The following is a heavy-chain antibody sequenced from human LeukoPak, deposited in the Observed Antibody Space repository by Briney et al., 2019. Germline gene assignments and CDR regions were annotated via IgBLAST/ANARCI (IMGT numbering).Heavy chain of an antibody. Sequence: SETLSLTCTVSGGSISSYYWGWIRQPPGKGLEWIGSIYHSGSTYYNPSLKSRVTISVDTSKNQFSLKLSSVTAADTAVYYCARVEENWFDPWGQGTLVTVSS. CDR1: GGSISSYY. CDR2: IYHSGST. V-gene: IGHV4-38-2*02. J-gene: IGHJ5*02. CDR3: ARVEENWFDP. D-gene: IGHD5-24*01.